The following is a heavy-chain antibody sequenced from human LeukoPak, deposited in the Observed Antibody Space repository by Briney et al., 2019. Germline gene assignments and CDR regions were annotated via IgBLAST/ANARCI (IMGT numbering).Heavy chain of an antibody. CDR1: GHTFTNTW. D-gene: IGHD6-19*01. Sequence: GESLKTSCKGTGHTFTNTWIAWVRQMPGKGLEWMGIIYPGDSDTIYSPSFQGQVTISVDKSISTAYLQWSSLKASDTAMYYCARRNSGNFPFDYWGQGTLVTVSS. V-gene: IGHV5-51*01. CDR3: ARRNSGNFPFDY. CDR2: IYPGDSDT. J-gene: IGHJ4*02.